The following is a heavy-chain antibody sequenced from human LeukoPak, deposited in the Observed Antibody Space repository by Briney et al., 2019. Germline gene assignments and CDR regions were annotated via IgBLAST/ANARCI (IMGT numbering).Heavy chain of an antibody. V-gene: IGHV4-31*03. CDR2: IYNSGNT. CDR1: GGSISRGGYY. Sequence: PSETLSLTCTVSGGSISRGGYYWSWIRQHPGKGLEWIGYIYNSGNTYYNPSLRSRVIISLDTSQNQFSLKLSSVTAADTAVYYCARGRGMGAYYYGMDVWGQGTTVTVSS. J-gene: IGHJ6*02. D-gene: IGHD1-26*01. CDR3: ARGRGMGAYYYGMDV.